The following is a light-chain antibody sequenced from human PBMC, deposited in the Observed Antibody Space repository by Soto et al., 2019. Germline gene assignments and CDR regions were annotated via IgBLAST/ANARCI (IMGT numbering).Light chain of an antibody. CDR3: HQRQSWPRT. J-gene: IGKJ1*01. CDR1: QYINTR. Sequence: EIVMTQSPASLSVSPGERVTLSCRASQYINTRLAWYQHRPGQAPRLLIYQTSIRAAGIPARFSASGTGTDFTLTISDVQPEDFAVYYCHQRQSWPRTFGQGTKVDIK. CDR2: QTS. V-gene: IGKV3D-15*03.